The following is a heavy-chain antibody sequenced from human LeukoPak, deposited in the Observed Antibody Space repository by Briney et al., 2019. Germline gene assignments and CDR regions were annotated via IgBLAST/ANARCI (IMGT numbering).Heavy chain of an antibody. CDR1: GFTFSSYS. J-gene: IGHJ6*04. CDR3: ACLVGATQDV. Sequence: GGSLRLSCAASGFTFSSYSMNWVRQAPGKGLEWVSSISSTSTYIYYTDSVKGRFTISRDNAKNSLYLQMNSLRAEDTAVYYCACLVGATQDVWGKGTTVIVSS. D-gene: IGHD1-26*01. CDR2: ISSTSTYI. V-gene: IGHV3-21*01.